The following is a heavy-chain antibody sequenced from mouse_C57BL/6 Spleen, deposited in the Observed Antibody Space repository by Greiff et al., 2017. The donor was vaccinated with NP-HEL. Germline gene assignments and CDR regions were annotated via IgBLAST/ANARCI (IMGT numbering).Heavy chain of an antibody. CDR1: GYTFTDYE. Sequence: VQLQESGAELVRPGASVTLSCKASGYTFTDYEMHWVKQTPVHGLEWIGAIDPETGGTAYNQKFKGKAILTADKSSSTAYMELRSLTSEDSAVYYCTSGYCDYWGQGTTLTVSS. CDR2: IDPETGGT. V-gene: IGHV1-15*01. CDR3: TSGYCDY. J-gene: IGHJ2*01.